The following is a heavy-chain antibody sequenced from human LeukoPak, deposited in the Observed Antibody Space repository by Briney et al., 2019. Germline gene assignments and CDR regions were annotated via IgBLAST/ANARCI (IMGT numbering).Heavy chain of an antibody. J-gene: IGHJ4*02. V-gene: IGHV3-7*01. CDR3: ARVGTWELQRVFDN. D-gene: IGHD1-26*01. CDR2: INRAGIES. Sequence: VGSLRLSCAASGFTFTDYWVTWVRQVPGKGLEWVANINRAGIESYYVDSVKGRFTISRDNAEKSLYLQMDSLRVGDTAVYYCARVGTWELQRVFDNWGQGTLVTVSS. CDR1: GFTFTDYW.